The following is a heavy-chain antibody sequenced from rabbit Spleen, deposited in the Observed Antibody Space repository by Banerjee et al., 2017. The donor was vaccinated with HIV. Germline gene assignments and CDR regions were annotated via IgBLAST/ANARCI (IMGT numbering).Heavy chain of an antibody. CDR1: GFSFSRGYD. D-gene: IGHD6-1*01. V-gene: IGHV1S45*01. J-gene: IGHJ6*01. CDR2: IYNGDIGSRT. CDR3: ARGIAYGYAGDAYPPYAMDL. Sequence: QAHLEESGGGLVVPEGSLTLTCNASGFSFSRGYDMCWVRQAPGRGLEWIGCIYNGDIGSRTYYATWAKGRFTISKTSTTVTLQMTSLTAADTATYFCARGIAYGYAGDAYPPYAMDLWGQGTLVTVS.